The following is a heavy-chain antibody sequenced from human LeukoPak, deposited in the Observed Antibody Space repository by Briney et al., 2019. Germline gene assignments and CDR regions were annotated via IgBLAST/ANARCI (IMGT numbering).Heavy chain of an antibody. CDR1: GYTFTSYG. D-gene: IGHD5-18*01. CDR2: ISAYNGNT. J-gene: IGHJ6*02. Sequence: GASVKVSCKASGYTFTSYGISWVRQAPGQGLEWMGWISAYNGNTNYAQKLQGRVTMTTDTSTSTAYMELRSLRSDDTAVYYCAREEYSWVQPDENYYYYGMDVWGQGTKVTVSS. V-gene: IGHV1-18*01. CDR3: AREEYSWVQPDENYYYYGMDV.